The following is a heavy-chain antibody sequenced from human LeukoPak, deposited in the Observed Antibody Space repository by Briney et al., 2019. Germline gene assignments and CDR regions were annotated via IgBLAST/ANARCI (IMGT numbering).Heavy chain of an antibody. CDR3: ARDRGPEMNYYYYYGMDV. D-gene: IGHD3-10*01. V-gene: IGHV1-69*13. CDR2: IIPIFGTA. CDR1: GGTFSSYA. Sequence: ASVKVSCKASGGTFSSYAISWVRQAPGQGLEWMGGIIPIFGTANYAQKFQGRVTITAGESTSTAYMELSSLRSEDTAVYYCARDRGPEMNYYYYYGMDVWGQGTTVTVSS. J-gene: IGHJ6*02.